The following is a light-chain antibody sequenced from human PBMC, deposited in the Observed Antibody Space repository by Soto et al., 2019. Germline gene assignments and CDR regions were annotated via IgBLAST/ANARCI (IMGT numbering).Light chain of an antibody. CDR2: DTN. CDR3: ATWDSSLRAVV. V-gene: IGLV1-51*01. J-gene: IGLJ2*01. CDR1: SSNIGNNY. Sequence: QSVLTQPPSVSAAPAQKVTISCSRRSSNIGNNYVSWYQHVPGTAPKLLIYDTNKRPAGIPDRVSASKSGTSATLGITGLQTGDEADYYCATWDSSLRAVVFGGGTKLTVL.